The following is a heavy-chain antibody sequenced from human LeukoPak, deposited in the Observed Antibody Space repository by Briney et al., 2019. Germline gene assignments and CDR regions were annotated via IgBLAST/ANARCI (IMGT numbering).Heavy chain of an antibody. CDR1: GYTFSSYA. V-gene: IGHV1-3*01. J-gene: IGHJ4*02. Sequence: ASVTVSCKASGYTFSSYAMHWVRQAPGQRLEWMGWINAGNGNTKYSRKFQGRVTITRDTSASTAYMELSSLRSEDTAVYYCASTDYSSSSVDYWGQGTLVTVSS. CDR3: ASTDYSSSSVDY. D-gene: IGHD6-6*01. CDR2: INAGNGNT.